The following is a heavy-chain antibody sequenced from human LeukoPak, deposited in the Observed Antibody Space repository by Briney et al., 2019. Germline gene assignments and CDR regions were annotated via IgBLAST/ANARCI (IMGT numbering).Heavy chain of an antibody. CDR3: ARAVPNWNDLYYFDY. Sequence: SETLSLTCTVSGGSISSSSYYWGWIRQPPGKGLEWIGSIYYSGSTYYNRSLKSRLTISVDTSKNQFSLKLSSVTAADTAVYYCARAVPNWNDLYYFDYWGQGTLVTVSS. CDR2: IYYSGST. V-gene: IGHV4-39*07. CDR1: GGSISSSSYY. J-gene: IGHJ4*02. D-gene: IGHD1-1*01.